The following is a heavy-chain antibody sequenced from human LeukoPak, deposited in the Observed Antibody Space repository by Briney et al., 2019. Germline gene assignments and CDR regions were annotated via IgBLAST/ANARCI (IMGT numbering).Heavy chain of an antibody. CDR3: ARADYYGSGSYYA. CDR1: GGSISSSNW. V-gene: IGHV4-4*02. Sequence: SETLSLTCAVSGGSISSSNWWSWVRQPPGKGLEWIGEIYHSGSTNYNPSLKSRVTISVDKSKNQFSLKLSSVTAADTAVYYCARADYYGSGSYYAWGQGTLVTVSS. J-gene: IGHJ5*02. CDR2: IYHSGST. D-gene: IGHD3-10*01.